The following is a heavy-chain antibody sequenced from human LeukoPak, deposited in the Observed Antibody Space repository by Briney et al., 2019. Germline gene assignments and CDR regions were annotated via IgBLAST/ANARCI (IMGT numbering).Heavy chain of an antibody. Sequence: ASVKVSCKASGYTFTSYDINWVRQATGQGLEWMGWMNPNSGNTGYAQKFQGRVTMTRNTSISTAYMELSSVTAADTAVYYCARENWNDVNYFDYWGQGTLVTVSS. D-gene: IGHD1-1*01. CDR3: ARENWNDVNYFDY. V-gene: IGHV1-8*01. J-gene: IGHJ4*02. CDR2: MNPNSGNT. CDR1: GYTFTSYD.